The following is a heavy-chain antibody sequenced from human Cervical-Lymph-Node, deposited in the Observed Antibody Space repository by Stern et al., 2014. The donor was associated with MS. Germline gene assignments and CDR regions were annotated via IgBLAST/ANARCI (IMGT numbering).Heavy chain of an antibody. CDR2: IYPSGST. V-gene: IGHV4-4*02. CDR3: ARDPFLEWLDD. D-gene: IGHD3-3*02. J-gene: IGHJ6*02. Sequence: VQLVESGPGLVKPSGTLSLTCAVSGASISSGNWWTWVRQPPGKGLEWIGEIYPSGSTNYNPSFKSRVSMSLDKSKNQISLKLRSVTAADTAVYYCARDPFLEWLDDWGQGTTVTVSS. CDR1: GASISSGNW.